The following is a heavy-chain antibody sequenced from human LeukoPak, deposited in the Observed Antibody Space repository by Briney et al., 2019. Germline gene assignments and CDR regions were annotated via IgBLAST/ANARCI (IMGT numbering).Heavy chain of an antibody. CDR3: ATVKYDYGDPVGWFDP. CDR2: ILSTGTT. V-gene: IGHV3-23*01. CDR1: GFPFSASA. D-gene: IGHD4-17*01. Sequence: PGRSLRLSCAASGFPFSASAMTWVRQAPGKGLEGVSHILSTGTTYYADSMRGRFTISRDNSKNTLYLLMTSLRADDTAVYYCATVKYDYGDPVGWFDPWGQGTLVTVSS. J-gene: IGHJ5*02.